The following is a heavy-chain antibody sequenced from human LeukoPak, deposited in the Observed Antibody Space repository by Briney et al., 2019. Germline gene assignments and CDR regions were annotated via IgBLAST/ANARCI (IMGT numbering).Heavy chain of an antibody. CDR1: GFTLSNYA. J-gene: IGHJ4*02. V-gene: IGHV3-30*04. CDR3: ARPVSYFFDY. D-gene: IGHD1-26*01. Sequence: GGALRLSSSASGFTLSNYAMHWGRQAPGQGVEWVAVISYDGSNKYYADSVKGRFTISRDNSKNTLYLQMNSLRAEDTAVYYCARPVSYFFDYWGQGTLVTVSS. CDR2: ISYDGSNK.